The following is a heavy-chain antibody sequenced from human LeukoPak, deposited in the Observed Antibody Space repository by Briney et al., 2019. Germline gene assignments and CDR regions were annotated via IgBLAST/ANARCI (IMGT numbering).Heavy chain of an antibody. CDR2: IWYDGSNK. CDR3: ARTHYGDYVFSALDI. CDR1: GFTFSSYG. D-gene: IGHD4-17*01. J-gene: IGHJ3*02. Sequence: PGGSLRLSCAASGFTFSSYGMHWVRQAPGKGLEWVAVIWYDGSNKYYADSVKGRFTISRDNSKNTLYLQMNSLRAEDTAVYYCARTHYGDYVFSALDIWGQGTMVTVSS. V-gene: IGHV3-33*01.